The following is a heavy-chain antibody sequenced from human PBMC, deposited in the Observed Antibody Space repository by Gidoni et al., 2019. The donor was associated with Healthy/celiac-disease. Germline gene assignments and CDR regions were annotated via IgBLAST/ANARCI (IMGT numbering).Heavy chain of an antibody. CDR3: ARGGVVVVPAARLGNDY. Sequence: QVQLVQSGAEVNKPGASVKVSCKASGYTFTSYYMHWVRQAPGQGLEWMGIINPSGGSTSYAQKFQGRVTMTRDTSTSTVYMELSSLRSEDTAVYYCARGGVVVVPAARLGNDYWGQGTLVTVSS. V-gene: IGHV1-46*01. J-gene: IGHJ4*02. CDR2: INPSGGST. D-gene: IGHD2-2*01. CDR1: GYTFTSYY.